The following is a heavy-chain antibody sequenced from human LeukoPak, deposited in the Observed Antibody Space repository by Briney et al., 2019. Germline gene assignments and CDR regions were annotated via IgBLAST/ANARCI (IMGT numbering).Heavy chain of an antibody. J-gene: IGHJ4*02. V-gene: IGHV1-8*01. Sequence: ASVKVSCKASGYTFTSYDINWVRQATGQGLEWMGWMNPSSGNTGYAQKFQGRVTMTRNTSISTAYMELSSLRSEDTAVYYCARGLKGSSGWSLLLGYWGQGTLVTVSS. D-gene: IGHD6-19*01. CDR3: ARGLKGSSGWSLLLGY. CDR1: GYTFTSYD. CDR2: MNPSSGNT.